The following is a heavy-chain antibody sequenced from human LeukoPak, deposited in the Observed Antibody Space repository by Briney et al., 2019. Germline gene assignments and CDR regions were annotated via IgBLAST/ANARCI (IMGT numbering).Heavy chain of an antibody. CDR3: ARTPEGGSDAFDI. V-gene: IGHV3-30*02. CDR1: GFTFSSYG. CDR2: IRYDGSNK. J-gene: IGHJ3*02. Sequence: GGPLRLSCAASGFTFSSYGMHWVRQAPGKGLEWVAFIRYDGSNKYYADSVKGRFTISRDNAKNSLYLQMNSLRAEDTAVYYCARTPEGGSDAFDIWGQGTMVTVSS. D-gene: IGHD3-16*01.